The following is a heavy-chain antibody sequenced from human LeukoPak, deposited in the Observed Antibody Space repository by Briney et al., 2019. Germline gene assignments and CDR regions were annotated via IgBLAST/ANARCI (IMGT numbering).Heavy chain of an antibody. V-gene: IGHV1-2*02. J-gene: IGHJ5*02. CDR3: ARDNSVGGIAWWFDP. CDR2: INPNSGGT. CDR1: GYTFTSYA. Sequence: ASVKVSCKASGYTFTSYAMNWVRQAPGQGLEWMGWINPNSGGTNYAQKFQGRITLTRDMSATTDYMELSSLTSEDTAVYYCARDNSVGGIAWWFDPWGQGTLVTVSS. D-gene: IGHD1-26*01.